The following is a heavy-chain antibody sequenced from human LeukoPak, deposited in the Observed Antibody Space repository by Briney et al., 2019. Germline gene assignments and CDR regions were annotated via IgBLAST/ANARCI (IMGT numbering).Heavy chain of an antibody. CDR3: ARAGISANNWFDP. V-gene: IGHV4-59*01. J-gene: IGHJ5*02. CDR1: VGSISSYY. CDR2: IYYSGST. Sequence: SETLSLTCTVSVGSISSYYWSWVRQPPGKGLEWIGYIYYSGSTNYNPSLKSRVTISVDTSKNQFSLKLSSVTAADTAVYYCARAGISANNWFDPWGQGTLVTVSS. D-gene: IGHD1-14*01.